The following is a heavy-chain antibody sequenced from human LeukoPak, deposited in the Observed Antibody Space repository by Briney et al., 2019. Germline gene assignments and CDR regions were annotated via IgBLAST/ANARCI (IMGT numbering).Heavy chain of an antibody. D-gene: IGHD3-22*01. V-gene: IGHV3-30-3*01. Sequence: GGSLRLSCAASGFTFSSYAMHWVRQAPGKGLEWVAVISYDGNNKYYADSVKGRFTISRDNSKNTLYLRMNSLRAEDTAVYYCARGRYYDSSDYYRPGAFNIWGQGTMVTVSS. CDR3: ARGRYYDSSDYYRPGAFNI. CDR2: ISYDGNNK. CDR1: GFTFSSYA. J-gene: IGHJ3*02.